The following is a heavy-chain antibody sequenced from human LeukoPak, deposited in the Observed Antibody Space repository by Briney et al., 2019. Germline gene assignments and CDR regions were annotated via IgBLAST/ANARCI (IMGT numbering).Heavy chain of an antibody. V-gene: IGHV1-2*02. Sequence: ASVKVSRKASGYTFTGYYMHWVRQAPGQGLEWMGWINPNSGGTNYAQKFQGRVTMTRDTSISTAYMELSRLRSDDTAVYYCARGYYYGSGSYYHLNYWGQGTLVTVSS. CDR1: GYTFTGYY. D-gene: IGHD3-10*01. CDR3: ARGYYYGSGSYYHLNY. J-gene: IGHJ4*02. CDR2: INPNSGGT.